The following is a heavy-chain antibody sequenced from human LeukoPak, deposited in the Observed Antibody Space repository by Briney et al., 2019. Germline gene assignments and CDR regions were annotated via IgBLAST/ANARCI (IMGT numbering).Heavy chain of an antibody. Sequence: SETLSLTCTVSGGSISSSSYYWGWIRQPPGKGLEWIGSLYYSGSTHYNPSLKSRVTISVDTSKNQFSPKLSSVTAADTAVYYCANSANYGGNSGFFDYWGQGTLVTVSS. CDR2: LYYSGST. V-gene: IGHV4-39*01. CDR1: GGSISSSSYY. J-gene: IGHJ4*02. D-gene: IGHD4-23*01. CDR3: ANSANYGGNSGFFDY.